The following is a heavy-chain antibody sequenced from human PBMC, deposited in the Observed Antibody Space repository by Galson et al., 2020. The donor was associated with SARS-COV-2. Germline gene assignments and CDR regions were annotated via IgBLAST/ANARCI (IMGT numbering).Heavy chain of an antibody. J-gene: IGHJ4*02. CDR1: GFTFSSYS. D-gene: IGHD2-21*01. Sequence: GESLKISCAASGFTFSSYSMNWVRQAPGKGLEWVALISYHGSNLYYADSVEGRFTISRDNFRNTVVLEMNSLRTEDTAVYYWVNGGGDAGGGYLDYWGQGTLVTVSS. V-gene: IGHV3-30*18. CDR2: ISYHGSNL. CDR3: VNGGGDAGGGYLDY.